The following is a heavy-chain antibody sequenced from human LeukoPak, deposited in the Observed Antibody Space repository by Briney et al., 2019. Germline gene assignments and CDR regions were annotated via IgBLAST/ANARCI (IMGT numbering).Heavy chain of an antibody. J-gene: IGHJ4*02. CDR1: GFTFSSYG. CDR3: ARGAPPGRPTGEFRLDY. D-gene: IGHD3-10*01. CDR2: ISYDGNNK. Sequence: GGSLRLSCAASGFTFSSYGIHWVRQAPGKGLEWVAVISYDGNNKYYADSVKGRFTISRDNSKSTLYLQMNSLRAEDTAVYYCARGAPPGRPTGEFRLDYWGQGTLVTVSS. V-gene: IGHV3-30*03.